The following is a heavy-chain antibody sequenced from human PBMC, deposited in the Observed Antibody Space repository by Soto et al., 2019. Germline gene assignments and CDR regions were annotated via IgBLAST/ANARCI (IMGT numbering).Heavy chain of an antibody. D-gene: IGHD6-6*01. V-gene: IGHV1-69*01. Sequence: QVQLVQSGAEVKKPGSSVKVSCKASGGTFSSYAISWMRQAPGQGLEWMGGIIPIFGTANYAQKFQGRVTITADESTSTAYMELSSLRSEDTAVYYCARIKQLSQELGYWYFDLWGRGTLVTVSS. J-gene: IGHJ2*01. CDR1: GGTFSSYA. CDR2: IIPIFGTA. CDR3: ARIKQLSQELGYWYFDL.